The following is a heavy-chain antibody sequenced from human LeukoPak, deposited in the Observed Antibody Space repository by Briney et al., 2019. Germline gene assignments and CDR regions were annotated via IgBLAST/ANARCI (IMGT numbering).Heavy chain of an antibody. V-gene: IGHV4-4*07. J-gene: IGHJ1*01. CDR1: GDSLSTYY. CDR2: IYTSGST. CDR3: VQNIPGTIEH. Sequence: PSETLSLTCTVSGDSLSTYYWNWIRQPAGKGLEWIGRIYTSGSTNQNPSLKSRVTMSVDTSKNQFSLKLSSLIAADTAVYYCVQNIPGTIEHWGQGTLVTVSS. D-gene: IGHD1-7*01.